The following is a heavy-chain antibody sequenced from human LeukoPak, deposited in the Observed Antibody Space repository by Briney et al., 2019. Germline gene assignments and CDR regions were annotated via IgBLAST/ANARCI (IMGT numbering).Heavy chain of an antibody. CDR1: GFTFSSYS. CDR3: VRDCITLGLSGGFDL. CDR2: ITTSSTYI. J-gene: IGHJ2*01. V-gene: IGHV3-21*01. D-gene: IGHD3-10*01. Sequence: PGGSLRLSCAASGFTFSSYSMSWVRQAPGKGLEWVSSITTSSTYISYADSVKGRFTISRDNAKNSLYLQMNSLKAGDTAVYYCVRDCITLGLSGGFDLWGRGILVTVSS.